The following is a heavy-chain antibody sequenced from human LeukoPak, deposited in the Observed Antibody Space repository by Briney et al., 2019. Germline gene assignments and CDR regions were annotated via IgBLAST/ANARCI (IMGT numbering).Heavy chain of an antibody. D-gene: IGHD2-15*01. V-gene: IGHV4-34*09. Sequence: PSETLSLTCAVYGGSFSGYYWSWIRQPPGKGLEWIGEINHSGSTYYNPSLKSRVTISVDTSKNQLSLKLSSVTAADTAVYYCARYPRYCSGGSCAFDIWGQGTMVTVSS. CDR1: GGSFSGYY. CDR2: INHSGST. CDR3: ARYPRYCSGGSCAFDI. J-gene: IGHJ3*02.